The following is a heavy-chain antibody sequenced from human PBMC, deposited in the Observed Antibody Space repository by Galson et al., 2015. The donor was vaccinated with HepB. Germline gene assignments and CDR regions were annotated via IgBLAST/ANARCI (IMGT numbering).Heavy chain of an antibody. Sequence: SVKVSCKASGHTFTGYYMHWVRQAPGQGLEWMGRINLNSGGTNYAQKFQGRVTMTRDTSISTAYMELNRLRSDDTVVFYCARTTRGNYSSFDYWGQGTLVTVSS. CDR1: GHTFTGYY. CDR2: INLNSGGT. J-gene: IGHJ4*02. V-gene: IGHV1-2*05. D-gene: IGHD1-26*01. CDR3: ARTTRGNYSSFDY.